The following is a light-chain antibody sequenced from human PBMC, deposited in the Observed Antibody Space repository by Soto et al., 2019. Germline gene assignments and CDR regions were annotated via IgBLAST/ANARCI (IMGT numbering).Light chain of an antibody. J-gene: IGKJ4*01. CDR2: AAS. V-gene: IGKV1-39*01. CDR3: QQSHSTPLT. CDR1: QSISRY. Sequence: DIQMTQSPSSLSASVGDRVTITCRASQSISRYLNWYQQKPGKAPKLLIYAASSLQSGVPSRFSGNGSGTDFTLTISSVQPEDFTTYYCQQSHSTPLTFGGGTKVEIK.